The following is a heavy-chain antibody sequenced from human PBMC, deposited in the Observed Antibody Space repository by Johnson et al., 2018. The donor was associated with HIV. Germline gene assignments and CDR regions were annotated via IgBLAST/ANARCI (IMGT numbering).Heavy chain of an antibody. V-gene: IGHV3-30*04. CDR2: ISYDGSNK. CDR1: GFTFSSYA. Sequence: QVQLVESGGGLVQPGRSLKLSCAASGFTFSSYAMHWVRQAPGKGLEWVAVISYDGSNKYYADSVKGRFTISRDNAKNSLYLQTNGLRAEDTAVYFCARSDYGLNPGAFDIWGQGTMVTVSS. CDR3: ARSDYGLNPGAFDI. J-gene: IGHJ3*02. D-gene: IGHD4-17*01.